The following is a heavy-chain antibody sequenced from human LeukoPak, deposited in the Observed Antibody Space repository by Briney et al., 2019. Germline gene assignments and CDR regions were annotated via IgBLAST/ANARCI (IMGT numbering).Heavy chain of an antibody. CDR1: GFTFTNYW. J-gene: IGHJ5*02. V-gene: IGHV3-74*01. CDR2: INTDGRTT. D-gene: IGHD1-26*01. CDR3: ARDLGTTNWFDP. Sequence: GGSLRLSCAASGFTFTNYWMHWVRQSPGEGLVWVSHINTDGRTTTYADSVKGRFTISRDNAKNTLYLQMNSLRAEDTAVYYCARDLGTTNWFDPWGQGTLVTASS.